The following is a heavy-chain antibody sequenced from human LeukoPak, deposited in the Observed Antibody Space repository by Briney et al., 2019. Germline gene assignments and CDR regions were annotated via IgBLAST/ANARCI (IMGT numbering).Heavy chain of an antibody. CDR2: ISFDGSNK. CDR1: GFTFSNYA. CDR3: ARDILGGEAGYFDY. J-gene: IGHJ4*02. D-gene: IGHD2-21*01. V-gene: IGHV3-30*04. Sequence: PGRSLRLSCAASGFTFSNYAMHWVRQAPGKGLEWVAVISFDGSNKYYADSVKGRFTISRDNSKNTLYLQMNSLRAEDTAVYYCARDILGGEAGYFDYWGQGTLVTVSS.